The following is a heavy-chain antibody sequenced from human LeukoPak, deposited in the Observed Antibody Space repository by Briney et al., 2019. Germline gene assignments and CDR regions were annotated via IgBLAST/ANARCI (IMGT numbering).Heavy chain of an antibody. J-gene: IGHJ5*01. V-gene: IGHV3-30*02. CDR3: TRDPRHFDS. D-gene: IGHD6-6*01. Sequence: PGGSLRLSCAASGFTFSSYGMHWVRQAPGKGLEWVAFIRYDGSKKYYADSVKGRFTISRDNAKNSLYLQMNSLRAEDTAVYYCTRDPRHFDSCGQGTLVTVSS. CDR1: GFTFSSYG. CDR2: IRYDGSKK.